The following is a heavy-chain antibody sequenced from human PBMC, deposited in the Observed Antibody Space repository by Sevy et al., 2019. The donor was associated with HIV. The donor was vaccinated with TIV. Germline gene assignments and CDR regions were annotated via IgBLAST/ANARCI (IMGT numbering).Heavy chain of an antibody. D-gene: IGHD2-8*01. Sequence: GGSLRLSCAASGFTFAKYSMSWVRQAPGKGLEWVSTFSFGCGRINYADSVKGRFTISRDDSKNTLFLQMNSLRAEETATYFCAREGCTQPHDYWGKGTLVTVSS. CDR2: FSFGCGRI. CDR3: AREGCTQPHDY. J-gene: IGHJ4*02. V-gene: IGHV3-23*01. CDR1: GFTFAKYS.